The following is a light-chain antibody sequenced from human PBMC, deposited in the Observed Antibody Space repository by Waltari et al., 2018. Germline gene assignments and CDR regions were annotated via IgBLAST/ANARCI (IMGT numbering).Light chain of an antibody. V-gene: IGLV1-51*01. J-gene: IGLJ2*01. CDR2: DNA. CDR3: GTWDSSLTAGV. CDR1: SSNIQTNF. Sequence: QSVLTQPPSVSAAPGQKVTISCSGSSSNIQTNFVSWYQVLPDTAPKLIIYDNAKRPSEIPDRFSCSKSGTSVTLAITGLQTEDEADYYCGTWDSSLTAGVFGGGTKLTVL.